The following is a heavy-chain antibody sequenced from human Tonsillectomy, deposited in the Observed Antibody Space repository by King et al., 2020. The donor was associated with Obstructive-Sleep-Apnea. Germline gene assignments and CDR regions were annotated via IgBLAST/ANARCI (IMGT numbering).Heavy chain of an antibody. D-gene: IGHD6-13*01. Sequence: QLVQSGPEVKKPGTSVKVSCKASGFTFTRSAVQWVRQARGQRLEWIGWIVIGSNNTNYAQKFQERVTITRDTSTSTAYMELSSMRSEDTAVYYCAAQGDSSSWHLYYFYGMDVWGQGTTVTVSS. J-gene: IGHJ6*02. CDR1: GFTFTRSA. CDR3: AAQGDSSSWHLYYFYGMDV. V-gene: IGHV1-58*01. CDR2: IVIGSNNT.